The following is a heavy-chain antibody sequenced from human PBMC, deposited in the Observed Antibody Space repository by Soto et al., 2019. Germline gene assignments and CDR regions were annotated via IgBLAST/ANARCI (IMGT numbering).Heavy chain of an antibody. CDR2: IYYSGST. V-gene: IGHV4-31*03. CDR3: ARVVVGDYGVDYFDY. D-gene: IGHD4-17*01. Sequence: QVQLQESGPGLVKPSQTLSLTCTVSGGSISSGGYYWSWIRQHPGKGLEWIGYIYYSGSTYYNPSLKSRVTISVDTSKNQCSLKLSSVTAADTAVYYCARVVVGDYGVDYFDYWGQGTLVTVSS. CDR1: GGSISSGGYY. J-gene: IGHJ4*02.